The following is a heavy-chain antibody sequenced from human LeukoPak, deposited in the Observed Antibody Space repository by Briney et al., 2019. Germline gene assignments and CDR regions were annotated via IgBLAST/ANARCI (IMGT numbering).Heavy chain of an antibody. CDR1: GGSISSSSYY. CDR3: ARVVPAATSFDP. J-gene: IGHJ5*02. Sequence: SETLSLTCTVSGGSISSSSYYWGWIRQPPGKGLEWIGSIYYSGSTYYNPSLKSRVTISVDTSKNQFSLKLSSVTAADTAVYYCARVVPAATSFDPWGQGTLVTVSS. V-gene: IGHV4-39*01. D-gene: IGHD2-2*01. CDR2: IYYSGST.